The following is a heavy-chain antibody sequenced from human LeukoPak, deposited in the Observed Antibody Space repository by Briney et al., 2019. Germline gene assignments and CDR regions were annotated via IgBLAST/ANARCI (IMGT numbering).Heavy chain of an antibody. Sequence: SVKVSCKASGGTFSSYAISWVRQAPGQGLEWTGGIIPIFGTANYAQKFQGRVTITADKSTSTAYMELSSLRSEDTAVYYCARGPDYGGNSGAFDIWGQGTMVTVSS. D-gene: IGHD4-23*01. CDR1: GGTFSSYA. CDR2: IIPIFGTA. V-gene: IGHV1-69*06. J-gene: IGHJ3*02. CDR3: ARGPDYGGNSGAFDI.